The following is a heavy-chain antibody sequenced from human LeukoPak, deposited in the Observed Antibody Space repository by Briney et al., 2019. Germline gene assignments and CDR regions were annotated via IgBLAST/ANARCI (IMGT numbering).Heavy chain of an antibody. CDR1: GLTFSNYA. CDR3: AKITKATTPNY. D-gene: IGHD4-17*01. J-gene: IGHJ4*02. CDR2: ITDSGRKT. Sequence: GGSLRLSCAASGLTFSNYAMNWVRQASGRGLEWVSGITDSGRKTYYAVSVKGRFSISRDNSKNTVYLQMSDLRAEDTAVHYCAKITKATTPNYWGQGTLVTVSS. V-gene: IGHV3-23*01.